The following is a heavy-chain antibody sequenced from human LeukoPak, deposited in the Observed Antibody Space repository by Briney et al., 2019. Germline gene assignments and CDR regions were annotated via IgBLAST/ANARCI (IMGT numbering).Heavy chain of an antibody. CDR3: AKEGTYYDSSGYYTH. Sequence: PGGSLRLSCAASGLTFSSFAMRWVRQAPGKGLEWVSSVSGSGSATYYADSVKGRFTISRDNSKNTLFLQMSSLRVEDTAIYYCAKEGTYYDSSGYYTHWGQGTLVAVSS. D-gene: IGHD3-22*01. CDR1: GLTFSSFA. CDR2: VSGSGSAT. J-gene: IGHJ4*02. V-gene: IGHV3-23*01.